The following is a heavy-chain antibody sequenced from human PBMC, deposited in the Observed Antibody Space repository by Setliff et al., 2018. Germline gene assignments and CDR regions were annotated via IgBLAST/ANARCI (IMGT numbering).Heavy chain of an antibody. CDR3: AREQWLDPPGYYYMDV. CDR1: GGSISSYY. Sequence: SETLSLTCAVSGGSISSYYWSWIRQPAGKGLEWIGHIYIGGSANYNPSLKSRVTMSIDTSKNQFSLKLNSVTAADMAVYYCAREQWLDPPGYYYMDVWAKGTTVTVSS. CDR2: IYIGGSA. V-gene: IGHV4-4*07. J-gene: IGHJ6*03. D-gene: IGHD6-19*01.